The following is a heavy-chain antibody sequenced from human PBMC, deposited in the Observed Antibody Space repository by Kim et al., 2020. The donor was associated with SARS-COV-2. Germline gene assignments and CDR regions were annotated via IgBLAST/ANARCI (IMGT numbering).Heavy chain of an antibody. J-gene: IGHJ6*02. V-gene: IGHV3-30*02. D-gene: IGHD2-15*01. Sequence: GRFTISRDNSKNTLYLQMNSLRSEDTAVYYCAKDGGALVVVNYYYYGMDVWGQGTTVTVSS. CDR3: AKDGGALVVVNYYYYGMDV.